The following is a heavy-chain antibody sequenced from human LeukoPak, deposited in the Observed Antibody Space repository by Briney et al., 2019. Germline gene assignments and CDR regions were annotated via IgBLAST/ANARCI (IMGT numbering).Heavy chain of an antibody. D-gene: IGHD6-13*01. V-gene: IGHV3-23*01. Sequence: GGSLRLSCAASGFTFSSYAMSWVRQAPGKGLEWVSAISGSGGSTYYADSVKGRFTISRDNSKNTLYLQMNSLRAEDTAVYYCAKDQVVAAAGSYPDTFDYWGQGTLVTVSS. CDR3: AKDQVVAAAGSYPDTFDY. J-gene: IGHJ4*02. CDR1: GFTFSSYA. CDR2: ISGSGGST.